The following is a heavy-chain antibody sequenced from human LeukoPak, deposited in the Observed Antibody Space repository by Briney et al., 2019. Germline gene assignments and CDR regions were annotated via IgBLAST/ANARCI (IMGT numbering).Heavy chain of an antibody. CDR3: VRDKGGLLRVFDY. CDR2: IKQDESEK. CDR1: GFTFSSHW. V-gene: IGHV3-7*01. Sequence: GGSLRLSCAASGFTFSSHWMSWIRQAPGKGLEWVANIKQDESEKFYVDSVKGRFTISRGNAKQSLYLQMDSLRAEDTAAYYCVRDKGGLLRVFDYWGQGTLVTVSS. J-gene: IGHJ4*02. D-gene: IGHD3-10*01.